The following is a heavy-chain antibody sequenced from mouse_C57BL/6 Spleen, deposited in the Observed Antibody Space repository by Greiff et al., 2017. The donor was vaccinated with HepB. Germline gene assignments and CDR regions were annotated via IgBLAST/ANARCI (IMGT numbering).Heavy chain of an antibody. CDR2: IYPGSGST. J-gene: IGHJ3*01. V-gene: IGHV1-55*01. Sequence: QVQLQQPGAELVKPGASVKMSCKASGYTFPSYWITWVKQRPGQGLEWIGDIYPGSGSTNYNEKFKSKATLTVDTSSSTAYMQLSSLTSEDSAVYYCARGIYGYDGGFAYWGQGTLVTVSA. CDR1: GYTFPSYW. D-gene: IGHD2-2*01. CDR3: ARGIYGYDGGFAY.